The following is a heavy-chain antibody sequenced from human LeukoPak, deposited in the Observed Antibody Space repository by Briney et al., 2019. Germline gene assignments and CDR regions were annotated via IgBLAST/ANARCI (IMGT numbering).Heavy chain of an antibody. J-gene: IGHJ4*02. CDR1: GGSFSGYY. Sequence: PSETLSLTCAVYGGSFSGYYWSWIRQPPGKGLEWIGEINHSGSTNYNPSLKSRVTMSVDTSKNQFSLKLSSVTAADTAVYYCAREGERRYYDSSGYYDYWGQGTLVTVSS. V-gene: IGHV4-34*01. D-gene: IGHD3-22*01. CDR3: AREGERRYYDSSGYYDY. CDR2: INHSGST.